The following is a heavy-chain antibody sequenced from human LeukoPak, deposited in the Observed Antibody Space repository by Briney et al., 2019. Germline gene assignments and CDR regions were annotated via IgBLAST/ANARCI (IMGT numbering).Heavy chain of an antibody. CDR2: IYYTGST. CDR3: ARRVARSSSGFDY. V-gene: IGHV4-39*01. D-gene: IGHD6-6*01. Sequence: SETLSLTCTVSGGSISSSSYYWGWIRQPPGKGLEWIGTIYYTGSTYYNPSLKSRVTVSVDTSKNQFSLKLTSVTAADMAVYYCARRVARSSSGFDYWGQGTLVTVSS. J-gene: IGHJ4*02. CDR1: GGSISSSSYY.